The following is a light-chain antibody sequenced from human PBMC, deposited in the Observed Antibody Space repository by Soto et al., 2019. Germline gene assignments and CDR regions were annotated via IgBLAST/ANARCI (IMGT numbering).Light chain of an antibody. V-gene: IGKV3D-20*02. Sequence: EIVLTQSPGTLSLSPGERATLSCRASQSVSSSYLAWYQQKPGQAPRLLIYGASSRATGIPARFSGSGSGTDFTLTISSLEPEDFAVYYCQQRSNWLFTFGPGTKVDIK. CDR1: QSVSSSY. J-gene: IGKJ3*01. CDR3: QQRSNWLFT. CDR2: GAS.